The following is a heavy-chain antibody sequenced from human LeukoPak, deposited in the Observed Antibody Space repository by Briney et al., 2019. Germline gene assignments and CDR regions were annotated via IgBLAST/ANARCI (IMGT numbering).Heavy chain of an antibody. CDR3: AKGDFTSYCSSTSCYQYYYGMDV. Sequence: GGSLRLSCAASGFTFSSYAMSWVRQAPGKGLEWVSAISGSGGSTYYADSVKGRFTISRDNSKNTLYLQMNSLRAEDTAVYYCAKGDFTSYCSSTSCYQYYYGMDVWGQGTTVTVSS. CDR2: ISGSGGST. D-gene: IGHD2-2*01. J-gene: IGHJ6*02. CDR1: GFTFSSYA. V-gene: IGHV3-23*01.